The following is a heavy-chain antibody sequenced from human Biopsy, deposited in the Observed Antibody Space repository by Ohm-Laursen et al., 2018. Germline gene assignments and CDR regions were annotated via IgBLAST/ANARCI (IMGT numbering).Heavy chain of an antibody. J-gene: IGHJ3*02. V-gene: IGHV6-1*01. D-gene: IGHD3-22*01. Sequence: QTLSLTCALSGDSVSSNSAAWNWIRQSPSRGLEWLGRTYYRSKWYNDYAVSVKSRITINPDTSKNQFSLQLNSVTPEDTAVYCCARDTIGYDSSGYYYGDGFDMWGQGTMVTVSS. CDR2: TYYRSKWYN. CDR1: GDSVSSNSAA. CDR3: ARDTIGYDSSGYYYGDGFDM.